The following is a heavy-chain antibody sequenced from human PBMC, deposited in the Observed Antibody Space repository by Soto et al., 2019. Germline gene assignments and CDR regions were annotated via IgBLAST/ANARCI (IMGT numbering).Heavy chain of an antibody. J-gene: IGHJ4*02. V-gene: IGHV1-18*01. CDR1: GYTFITYG. CDR2: ISTYNGNT. D-gene: IGHD3-22*01. CDR3: ARGPTDYYDNSANYFLDY. Sequence: QVQLVQSGAEVKKPGASVKVSCKASGYTFITYGVSWVQQAPGQGLDWLGGISTYNGNTRYAERLQGRVTMTTDTTTNTAYMELRNLRSDDTAVYYCARGPTDYYDNSANYFLDYWGQGTLVTVSS.